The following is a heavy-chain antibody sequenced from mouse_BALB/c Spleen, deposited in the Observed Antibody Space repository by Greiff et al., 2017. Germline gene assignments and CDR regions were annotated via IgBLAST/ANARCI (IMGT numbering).Heavy chain of an antibody. V-gene: IGHV5-6-3*01. CDR1: GFTFSSYG. Sequence: EVQLVESGGGLVQPGGSLKLSCAASGFTFSSYGMSWVRQTPDKRLELVATINSNGGSTYYPDSVKGRFTISRDNAKNTLYLQMSSLKSEDTAMYYCASGIWAYWGQGTLVTVSA. CDR3: ASGIWAY. CDR2: INSNGGST. J-gene: IGHJ3*01. D-gene: IGHD1-1*02.